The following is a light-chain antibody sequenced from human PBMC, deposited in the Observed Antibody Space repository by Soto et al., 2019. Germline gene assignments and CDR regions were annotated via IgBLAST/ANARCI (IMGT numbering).Light chain of an antibody. CDR3: QVWDSSSDHYV. J-gene: IGLJ1*01. CDR1: NMGSKS. V-gene: IGLV3-21*02. Sequence: SYELTQPPSVSVAPGQPPRITGGGTNMGSKSVHWYQQKPGKAPVLVVYDDSDRPSGIPERFSGSNSGNTATLTISRVEAGDEADYYCQVWDSSSDHYVFGTGTKLTVL. CDR2: DDS.